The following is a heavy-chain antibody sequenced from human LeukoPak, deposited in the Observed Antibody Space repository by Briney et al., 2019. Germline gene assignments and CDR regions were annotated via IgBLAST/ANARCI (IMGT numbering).Heavy chain of an antibody. CDR3: ARGPHPYTSGWYHFDY. J-gene: IGHJ4*02. CDR1: EFTFSSYE. D-gene: IGHD6-19*01. CDR2: ISSSGSTI. V-gene: IGHV3-48*03. Sequence: GGSLRLSCAASEFTFSSYEMNWVRQAPGKGLEGVSYISSSGSTIYYATSVKGRFTISRDNAKSSLYLQMNSLRVEDTAVYYCARGPHPYTSGWYHFDYWGQGTLVTVSS.